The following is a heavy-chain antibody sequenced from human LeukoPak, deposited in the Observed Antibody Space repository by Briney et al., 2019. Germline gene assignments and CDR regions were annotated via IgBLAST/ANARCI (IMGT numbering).Heavy chain of an antibody. D-gene: IGHD2-2*01. CDR1: GGSISSNSYY. CDR3: ARVFHPTSSQFYFDY. V-gene: IGHV4-39*07. Sequence: SETLSLTCTVSGGSISSNSYYWDWIRQPPGKGLEWIGTIYYSGSTSYNPSLKSRVTISVDTSKNQFSLKLSSVTAADTAVYYCARVFHPTSSQFYFDYWGQGTLVTVSS. CDR2: IYYSGST. J-gene: IGHJ4*02.